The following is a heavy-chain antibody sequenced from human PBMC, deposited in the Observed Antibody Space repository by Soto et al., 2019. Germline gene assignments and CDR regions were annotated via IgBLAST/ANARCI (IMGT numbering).Heavy chain of an antibody. D-gene: IGHD1-26*01. CDR1: GFTFSNAW. J-gene: IGHJ1*01. CDR2: IKGKTAGGTT. Sequence: EVQLVESGGGLVKPGGSLRLSCAASGFTFSNAWLTWVRQAPGKGLDWVGRIKGKTAGGTTDYAAAVEGRFTISRDDSKNKLYLQMDSLKAEDTAVYYCATRTTFSNVGPEKDLQNWGQGTLVTVSS. V-gene: IGHV3-15*01. CDR3: ATRTTFSNVGPEKDLQN.